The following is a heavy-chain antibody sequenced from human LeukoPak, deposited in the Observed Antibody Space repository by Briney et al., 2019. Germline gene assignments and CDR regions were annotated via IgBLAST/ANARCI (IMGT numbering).Heavy chain of an antibody. CDR1: GYTLTDLS. V-gene: IGHV1-24*01. J-gene: IGHJ4*02. D-gene: IGHD2/OR15-2a*01. Sequence: ASVKVSCKVSGYTLTDLSMHWVRQAPGKGLEWMGGFDPEDGERIFAEKFQGRVIMTEDTSTDTAYMELRSLSSEDTAVYYCSTLPSTNYLDHWGQGTLVTVAS. CDR2: FDPEDGER. CDR3: STLPSTNYLDH.